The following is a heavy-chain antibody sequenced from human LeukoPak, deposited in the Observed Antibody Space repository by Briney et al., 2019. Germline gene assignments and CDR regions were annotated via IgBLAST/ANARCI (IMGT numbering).Heavy chain of an antibody. J-gene: IGHJ4*02. CDR1: GFIFNNYA. V-gene: IGHV3-23*01. Sequence: GGSLRLSCAASGFIFNNYAMSWVRQAPGKGLEWVSTISGSGGSTYYADSVKGRFTISRDNSKNTLYLQMNSLGAEDTAVYYCAKDGGLWVSAHWGDSWGRGTLVTVSS. D-gene: IGHD7-27*01. CDR2: ISGSGGST. CDR3: AKDGGLWVSAHWGDS.